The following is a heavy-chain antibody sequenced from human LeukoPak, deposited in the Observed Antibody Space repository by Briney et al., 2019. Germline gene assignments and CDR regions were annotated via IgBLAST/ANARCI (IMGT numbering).Heavy chain of an antibody. CDR1: GYSISSGYY. J-gene: IGHJ4*02. CDR2: INHSGST. CDR3: ARGNEFCSSTSCYVLFDY. V-gene: IGHV4-34*01. Sequence: SETLSLTCAVSGYSISSGYYWSWIRQPPGKGLEWIGEINHSGSTNYNPSLKSRVTISVDTSKNQFSLKLSSVTAADTAVYYCARGNEFCSSTSCYVLFDYWGQGTLVTVSS. D-gene: IGHD2-2*01.